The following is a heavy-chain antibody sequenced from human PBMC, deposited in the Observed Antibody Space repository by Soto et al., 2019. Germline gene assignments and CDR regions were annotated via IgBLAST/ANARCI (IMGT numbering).Heavy chain of an antibody. V-gene: IGHV4-34*01. CDR3: AREDIVVVPAAMLGLPRGGSFDY. CDR1: GGSFSGYY. D-gene: IGHD2-2*01. CDR2: INHSGST. J-gene: IGHJ4*02. Sequence: QVQLQQWGAGLLKPSETLSLTCAVYGGSFSGYYWSWIRQPPGKGLEWIGEINHSGSTNYNPSLKSRVTISVDTSKNQFSLKLSSVTAADTAVYYCAREDIVVVPAAMLGLPRGGSFDYWGQGTLVTVSS.